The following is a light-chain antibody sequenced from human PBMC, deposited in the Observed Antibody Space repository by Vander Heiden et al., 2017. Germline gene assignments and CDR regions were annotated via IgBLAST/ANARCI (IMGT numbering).Light chain of an antibody. J-gene: IGKJ5*01. Sequence: DIQLTQSPSSLSASVGDTVTITCQASQDITNFLNWYQPKPGKAPTLVIYDASTLQTGVPSRFSGGGSGTDFSFTISSLQPEDSATYYCQQYDNVPITFGQGTRLEMK. CDR2: DAS. CDR1: QDITNF. V-gene: IGKV1-33*01. CDR3: QQYDNVPIT.